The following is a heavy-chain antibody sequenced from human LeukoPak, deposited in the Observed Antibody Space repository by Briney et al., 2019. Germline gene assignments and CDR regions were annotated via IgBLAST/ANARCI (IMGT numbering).Heavy chain of an antibody. D-gene: IGHD6-19*01. CDR3: ASLSSVAGTY. Sequence: PGGSLRLSCAASGFTFSSYAMSWVRQAPGKGLEWVSVIYSGGSTYYADSVKGRFTISRDNSKNSLYLQMNSLRAEDTAVYYCASLSSVAGTYWGQGTLVTVSS. CDR2: IYSGGST. J-gene: IGHJ4*02. V-gene: IGHV3-23*03. CDR1: GFTFSSYA.